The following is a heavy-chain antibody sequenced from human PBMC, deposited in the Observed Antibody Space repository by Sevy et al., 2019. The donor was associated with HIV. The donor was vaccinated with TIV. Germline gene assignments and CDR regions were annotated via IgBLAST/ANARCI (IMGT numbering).Heavy chain of an antibody. CDR2: IIPILGVA. CDR3: ARVFDSRVPGAQGDHYFYMDV. Sequence: ASVKVSCKASGGSFSSHGITWVRQAPGQGLEWMGGIIPILGVAKNAQKFQGRVAITADKSTSTAYMELSSLRSEDTAVYYCARVFDSRVPGAQGDHYFYMDVWGKGTTVTVSS. D-gene: IGHD2-2*01. J-gene: IGHJ6*03. CDR1: GGSFSSHG. V-gene: IGHV1-69*10.